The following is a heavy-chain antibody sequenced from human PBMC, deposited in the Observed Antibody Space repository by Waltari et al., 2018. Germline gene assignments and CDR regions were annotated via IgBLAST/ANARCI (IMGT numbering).Heavy chain of an antibody. D-gene: IGHD2-2*01. V-gene: IGHV4-38-2*01. CDR3: ARHAPRDDIVVVPAAIPFDY. Sequence: QVQLQESGPGLVKPSETLSLTCAVSGYSISSGYYWGWIRQPPGKGLEWIGSIYHSGSTYDNPALKSRVTISVDTSKNQFSLKRSSVTAADTAVYYCARHAPRDDIVVVPAAIPFDYWGQGTLVTVSS. J-gene: IGHJ4*02. CDR2: IYHSGST. CDR1: GYSISSGYY.